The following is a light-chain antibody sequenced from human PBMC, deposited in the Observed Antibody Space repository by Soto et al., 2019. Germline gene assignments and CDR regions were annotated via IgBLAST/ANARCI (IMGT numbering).Light chain of an antibody. J-gene: IGKJ1*01. Sequence: DIQMIQSPSSLSASVGDSITITCRASQSISTYLNWYQQRPGKAPKLLIYAASSLQGGVPSRFSGSGSGTGFTLTISSLQPEDFATYYCQQSYSTPQTFGQGTKVDI. CDR3: QQSYSTPQT. V-gene: IGKV1-39*01. CDR1: QSISTY. CDR2: AAS.